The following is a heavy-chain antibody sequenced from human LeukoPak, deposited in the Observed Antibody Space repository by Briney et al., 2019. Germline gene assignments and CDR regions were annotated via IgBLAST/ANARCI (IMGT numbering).Heavy chain of an antibody. J-gene: IGHJ4*02. V-gene: IGHV3-23*01. CDR1: GFTFSSYA. CDR3: ATTTVTSGNRVDY. CDR2: TSGSSGNT. D-gene: IGHD4-17*01. Sequence: QPGGSLRLSCAASGFTFSSYAMSWVRQAPGKGLEWVSTTSGSSGNTYYADSVKGRFTFSRDNSKNTLYLQMNSLRAEDTAVYYCATTTVTSGNRVDYWGQGTLVTVSS.